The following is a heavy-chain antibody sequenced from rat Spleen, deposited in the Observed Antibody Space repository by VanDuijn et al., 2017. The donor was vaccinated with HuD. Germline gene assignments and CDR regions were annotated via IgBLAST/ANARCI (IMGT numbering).Heavy chain of an antibody. CDR2: ISNSGST. V-gene: IGHV3-1*01. D-gene: IGHD1-2*01. J-gene: IGHJ3*01. CDR3: ARYEYYSSPFGY. Sequence: EVQLQESGPGLVKPSQSLSLTCSVTGYSITSSYRWNWIRKFPGNKMEWIGHISNSGSTSYNPSLKSQISITRDTSKNQFFLQLNSVTTEDTATYYCARYEYYSSPFGYWGQGTLVTVSS. CDR1: GYSITSSY.